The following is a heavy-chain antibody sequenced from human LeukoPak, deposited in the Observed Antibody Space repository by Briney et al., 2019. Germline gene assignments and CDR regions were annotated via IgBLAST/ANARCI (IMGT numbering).Heavy chain of an antibody. CDR2: ISSSGSTI. Sequence: GGSLRLSCAASGFTFRSYWMQWVRQAPGKGLEWVSYISSSGSTIYYADSVKGRFTISRDNAKNSLYLQMNSLRAEDTAVYYCARDRYYYGMDVWGQGTTVTVSS. CDR1: GFTFRSYW. V-gene: IGHV3-48*04. CDR3: ARDRYYYGMDV. J-gene: IGHJ6*02.